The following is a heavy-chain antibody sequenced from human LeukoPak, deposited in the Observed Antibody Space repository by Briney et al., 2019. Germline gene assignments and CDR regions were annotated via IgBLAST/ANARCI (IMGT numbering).Heavy chain of an antibody. CDR3: ARDRDSSSWYVPFDY. J-gene: IGHJ4*02. CDR1: GFTFSSYS. Sequence: GGSLRLSCAASGFTFSSYSMNWVRQAPGKGLEWVSSISSVSSYIHYADSVKGRFTISRDNAKNSLYLQMNSLRAEDTAVYYCARDRDSSSWYVPFDYWGQGTLVTVSS. CDR2: ISSVSSYI. V-gene: IGHV3-21*06. D-gene: IGHD6-13*01.